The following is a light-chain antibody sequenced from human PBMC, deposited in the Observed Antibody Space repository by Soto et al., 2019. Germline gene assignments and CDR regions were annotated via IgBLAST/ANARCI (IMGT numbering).Light chain of an antibody. Sequence: EIVLTQSPGTLSLYPGERATLSCRASQSVSSSYVAWYQQKHGQAPRLLIYGASSRATGIPDRFSGSGSGTDFTLTISRLEPEDFAVYYCQQYGSSPPWTFGQGTKVEIK. CDR1: QSVSSSY. V-gene: IGKV3-20*01. CDR3: QQYGSSPPWT. J-gene: IGKJ1*01. CDR2: GAS.